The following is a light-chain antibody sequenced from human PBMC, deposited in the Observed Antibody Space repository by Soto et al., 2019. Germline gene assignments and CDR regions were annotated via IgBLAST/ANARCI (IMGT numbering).Light chain of an antibody. CDR3: QEYGSSRT. Sequence: ELVLTQSPGTLSLSPGERATLSCRASQSVSSSYLAWYQQKPGQAPGLLIYGTSSRATGIPDRFSGSGSGTDFTLIISRLDPEDSAVYYCQEYGSSRTFGQGTKVEIK. J-gene: IGKJ1*01. CDR1: QSVSSSY. CDR2: GTS. V-gene: IGKV3-20*01.